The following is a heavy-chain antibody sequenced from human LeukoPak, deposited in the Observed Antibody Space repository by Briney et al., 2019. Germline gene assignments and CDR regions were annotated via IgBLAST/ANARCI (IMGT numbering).Heavy chain of an antibody. Sequence: ASVKVSCKASGYTFTSYGISWVRQAPGQGLEWIGWISAYNGNTNYAQKLQGRVTMTTDTSTSTAYMELRSLRSDDTAVYYCAAQRDSNYVDYWGQGTLVTVSS. CDR1: GYTFTSYG. CDR2: ISAYNGNT. J-gene: IGHJ4*02. V-gene: IGHV1-18*01. CDR3: AAQRDSNYVDY. D-gene: IGHD4-11*01.